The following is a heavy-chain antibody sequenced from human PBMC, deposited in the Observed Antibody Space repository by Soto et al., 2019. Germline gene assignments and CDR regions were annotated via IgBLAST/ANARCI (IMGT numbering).Heavy chain of an antibody. J-gene: IGHJ4*02. CDR3: ARGPGYSSSWFDY. CDR2: INPSGGTT. Sequence: GASVKVSCKASGYTFISYYTHWVRQAPGQGLEWMGMINPSGGTTNYAQKFQGRVTITADESTSTAYMELSSLRSEDTAVYYCARGPGYSSSWFDYWGQGTLVTVSS. V-gene: IGHV1-46*01. D-gene: IGHD6-13*01. CDR1: GYTFISYY.